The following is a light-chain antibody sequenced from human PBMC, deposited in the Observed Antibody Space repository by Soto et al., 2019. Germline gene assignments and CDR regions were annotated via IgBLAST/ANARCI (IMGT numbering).Light chain of an antibody. CDR3: QQSNSITWT. CDR1: QGISTY. CDR2: AAS. V-gene: IGKV1-39*01. J-gene: IGKJ1*01. Sequence: DIQMTQSSSSLSASVGDRVTITCRASQGISTYLNWYQQKPGKAPKVLIYAASSLQSGVPSRFSGSGSETDFTLTISSLQPEDFATYSCQQSNSITWTFGQGTKVEIK.